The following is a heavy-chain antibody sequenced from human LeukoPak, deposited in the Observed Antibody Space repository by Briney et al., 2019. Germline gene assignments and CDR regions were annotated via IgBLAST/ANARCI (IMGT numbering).Heavy chain of an antibody. CDR3: ASSTTRYCSSTSCYIHFDY. V-gene: IGHV3-7*01. CDR1: GFMFSDFW. D-gene: IGHD2-2*02. J-gene: IGHJ4*02. Sequence: GGSLRLSCAASGFMFSDFWMSWVRQAPGKGLEWVANIKQDGSDKYYVDSVKGRFTISRDNAKNSLDLQMNSLRGEDTAVYYCASSTTRYCSSTSCYIHFDYWGQGTLVTVSS. CDR2: IKQDGSDK.